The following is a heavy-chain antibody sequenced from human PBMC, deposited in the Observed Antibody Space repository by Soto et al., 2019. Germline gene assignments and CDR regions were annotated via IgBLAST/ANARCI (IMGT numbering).Heavy chain of an antibody. CDR3: ASLSY. CDR1: GYSISSGYY. V-gene: IGHV4-38-2*01. J-gene: IGHJ4*02. Sequence: PPATLWLTCAVSGYSISSGYYWGWIREPPGKGLEWIGSIYPIRSTYSNPSLKSRVTISVDTSKNQFSLKLSSVNSGDTAMYSCASLSYWGQGTLVTVSS. CDR2: IYPIRST.